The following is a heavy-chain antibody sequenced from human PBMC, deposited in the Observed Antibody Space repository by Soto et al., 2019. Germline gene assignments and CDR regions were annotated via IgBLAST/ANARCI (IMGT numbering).Heavy chain of an antibody. CDR3: ARGGQWDFLSDY. CDR1: GYTFTRYY. D-gene: IGHD1-26*01. CDR2: VSAYNGNT. V-gene: IGHV1-18*01. J-gene: IGHJ4*02. Sequence: GASVKVSCKASGYTFTRYYINWVRQAPGQGLEWMGWVSAYNGNTHYEQKLQGRVTLTTDTSTSTAYMELRSLRSDDTAVYFCARGGQWDFLSDYWGQGTLVTVS.